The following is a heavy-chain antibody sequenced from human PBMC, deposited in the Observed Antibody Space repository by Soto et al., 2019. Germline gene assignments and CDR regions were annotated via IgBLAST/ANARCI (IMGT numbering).Heavy chain of an antibody. Sequence: QVQVVQSVAEVKKPGSSVKVSCKASGGTFNSYAISWVRQAPVQGLEWVGGIIPVFGTANYAQKFQGRVTMTADEPTSTAYMELRSLRSEDTAVYYCARHSNFNYFYGLDVWGQGTTVTFAS. V-gene: IGHV1-69*12. CDR1: GGTFNSYA. D-gene: IGHD4-4*01. J-gene: IGHJ6*02. CDR2: IIPVFGTA. CDR3: ARHSNFNYFYGLDV.